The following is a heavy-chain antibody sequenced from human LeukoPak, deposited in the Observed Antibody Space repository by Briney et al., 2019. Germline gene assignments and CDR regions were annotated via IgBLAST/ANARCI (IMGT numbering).Heavy chain of an antibody. CDR1: GGSISRYY. D-gene: IGHD6-6*01. V-gene: IGHV4-59*08. CDR3: ARYSSSCLGAGGFDY. Sequence: PSETLSLTCTVSGGSISRYYWNWIRQPPGKGLEWIGYIYYSGSTNYNPSLNSRVTISVDTSKNQFYLKLISVTAADTAVYYCARYSSSCLGAGGFDYWGQGTMVTVSS. J-gene: IGHJ4*03. CDR2: IYYSGST.